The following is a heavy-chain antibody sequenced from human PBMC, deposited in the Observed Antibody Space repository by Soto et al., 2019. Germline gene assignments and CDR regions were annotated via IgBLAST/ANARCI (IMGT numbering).Heavy chain of an antibody. J-gene: IGHJ3*02. CDR1: GGSVSSGSYY. CDR2: IYYSGST. V-gene: IGHV4-61*01. CDR3: ALHFDI. Sequence: QVQLQESGPGLVKPSETLSLTCTVSGGSVSSGSYYWSWIRQPPGKGLEWIGYIYYSGSTNYNPSLMSRVTISVDTSKNQFSLKLSSVTAADTAVYYCALHFDIWGQGTMVTVSS.